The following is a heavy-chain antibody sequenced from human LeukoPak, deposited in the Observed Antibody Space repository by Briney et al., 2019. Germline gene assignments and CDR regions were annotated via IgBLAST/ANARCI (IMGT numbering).Heavy chain of an antibody. CDR1: GFTFSGYG. CDR3: AKGVGYGGMDV. V-gene: IGHV3-30*18. D-gene: IGHD2-8*01. J-gene: IGHJ6*02. Sequence: GGTLSLSCAASGFTFSGYGMHWVRQAPGKGLEWVAVISYDGHNEYYADSVKGRFTISRDNSKNTVYVQMHSLRAEDTAVYYCAKGVGYGGMDVWGQGTTVTVSS. CDR2: ISYDGHNE.